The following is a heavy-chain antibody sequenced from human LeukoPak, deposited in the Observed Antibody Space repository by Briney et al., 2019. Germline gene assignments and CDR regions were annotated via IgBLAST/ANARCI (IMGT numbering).Heavy chain of an antibody. V-gene: IGHV3-23*01. D-gene: IGHD3-22*01. Sequence: QPGGSLRLSCAASGFTLSSYAMSWVRQAPGKGLEWVSAISGSGGSTYYADSVQGWFTISRDNSKNTLYLQMNSLRAEDTAVYYCAKDLAYYDSSGYPVDPFDYWGQGTLVTVSS. J-gene: IGHJ4*02. CDR1: GFTLSSYA. CDR3: AKDLAYYDSSGYPVDPFDY. CDR2: ISGSGGST.